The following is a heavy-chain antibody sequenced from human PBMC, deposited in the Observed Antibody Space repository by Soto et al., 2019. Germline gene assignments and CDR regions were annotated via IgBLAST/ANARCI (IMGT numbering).Heavy chain of an antibody. J-gene: IGHJ4*02. CDR2: IYPGDSDT. V-gene: IGHV5-51*01. Sequence: PGESLKISCQGSGYTFSNYWIGWVRQMPGKGLEWMGIIYPGDSDTRYSPSFQGQVTISADKSISTAYLQWSSLKASDTAMYYCARQIVATTPLFDYWGQGTLVTVSS. CDR3: ARQIVATTPLFDY. D-gene: IGHD5-12*01. CDR1: GYTFSNYW.